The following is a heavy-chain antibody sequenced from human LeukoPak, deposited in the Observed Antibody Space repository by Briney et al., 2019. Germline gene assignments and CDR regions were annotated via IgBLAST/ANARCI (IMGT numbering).Heavy chain of an antibody. CDR1: GFTVSTNY. CDR2: IYSGGGT. V-gene: IGHV3-66*01. Sequence: GGSLRLSCAASGFTVSTNYMSWVRQAPGKGLEWVSLIYSGGGTYYADSVKGRFTISRDNSRNTLSLQMNSLRDDDTAVYYCARGFRSVTTWGYFDYWGQGALVTVSS. D-gene: IGHD4-17*01. J-gene: IGHJ4*02. CDR3: ARGFRSVTTWGYFDY.